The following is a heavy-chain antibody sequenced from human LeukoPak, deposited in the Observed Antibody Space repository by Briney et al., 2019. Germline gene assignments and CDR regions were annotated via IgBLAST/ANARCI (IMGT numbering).Heavy chain of an antibody. CDR1: GGSISSYY. J-gene: IGHJ6*02. V-gene: IGHV4-59*08. CDR3: ARHRGGYDWYGMDV. Sequence: PSETLSLTCTVSGGSISSYYWSWIRQPPGKGLEWIGYIYYSGSTNYNPSLKSRVTISVDTSKNQFSLKLSSVTAADTAVYYCARHRGGYDWYGMDVWGRGTTVTVSS. CDR2: IYYSGST. D-gene: IGHD5-12*01.